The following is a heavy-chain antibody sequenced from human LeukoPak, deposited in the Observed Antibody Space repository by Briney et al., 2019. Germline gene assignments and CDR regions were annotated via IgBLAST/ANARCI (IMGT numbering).Heavy chain of an antibody. CDR3: ARVYSSWNPFDY. D-gene: IGHD6-13*01. CDR1: GGTFSSYA. J-gene: IGHJ4*02. CDR2: MNPNSGNT. V-gene: IGHV1-8*02. Sequence: ASVKVSCKASGGTFSSYAISWVRQATGQGLEWMGWMNPNSGNTGYAQKFQGRVTMTRNTSISTAYMELSSLRSEDTAVYYCARVYSSWNPFDYWGQGTLVTVSS.